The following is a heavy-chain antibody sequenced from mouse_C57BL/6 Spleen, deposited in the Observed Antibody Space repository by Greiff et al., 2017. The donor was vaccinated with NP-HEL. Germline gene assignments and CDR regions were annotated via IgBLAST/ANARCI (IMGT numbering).Heavy chain of an antibody. Sequence: VQLQQSGPGLVQPSQSLSITCTVSGFSLTSYGVHWDRQSPGKGLEWLGVIWSGGSTDYNAAFISRLSISKDNSKSQVFFKMNSLQADDTAIYYCAREGGDYDGGYYFDYWGQGTTLTVSS. CDR2: IWSGGST. V-gene: IGHV2-2*01. J-gene: IGHJ2*01. D-gene: IGHD2-4*01. CDR3: AREGGDYDGGYYFDY. CDR1: GFSLTSYG.